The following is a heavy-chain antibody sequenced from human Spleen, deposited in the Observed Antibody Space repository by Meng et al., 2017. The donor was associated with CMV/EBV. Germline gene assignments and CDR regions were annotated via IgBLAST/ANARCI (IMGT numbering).Heavy chain of an antibody. D-gene: IGHD2-2*01. CDR3: ARDPIYCGSTSCFSYYFDY. J-gene: IGHJ4*02. CDR2: INSDGSST. V-gene: IGHV3-74*01. CDR1: GFTFSNYW. Sequence: GESLKISCAASGFTFSNYWMHWVRQAPGKGLVWVSRINSDGSSTSYADSVKGRFTISRDNAKNTLYLQMNSLRAEDTAVYYCARDPIYCGSTSCFSYYFDYWGQGTLVTVSS.